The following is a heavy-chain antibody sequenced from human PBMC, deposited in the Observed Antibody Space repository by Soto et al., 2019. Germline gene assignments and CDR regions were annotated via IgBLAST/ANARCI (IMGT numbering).Heavy chain of an antibody. CDR3: ARINNYYDSSGYLDY. D-gene: IGHD3-22*01. J-gene: IGHJ4*02. CDR1: GGSISSSSYY. V-gene: IGHV4-39*01. CDR2: IYYSGST. Sequence: QLQLQESGPGLVKPSETLSLTCTVSGGSISSSSYYWGWIRQPPGKGLEWIGSIYYSGSTYYNPSLKSRVTISVDTSKNQFSLKLSSVTAADTAVYYCARINNYYDSSGYLDYWGQGTLVTVSS.